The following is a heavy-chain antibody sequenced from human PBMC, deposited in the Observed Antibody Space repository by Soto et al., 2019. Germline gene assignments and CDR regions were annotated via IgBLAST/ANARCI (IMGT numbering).Heavy chain of an antibody. D-gene: IGHD5-18*01. CDR3: ASQKLGYSTFDP. CDR1: GGSISSGDYY. J-gene: IGHJ5*02. CDR2: IYYSGST. V-gene: IGHV4-30-4*01. Sequence: SETLSLTCTVSGGSISSGDYYWSWIRQPPGKGLEWIGYIYYSGSTYYNQSLKSRVTISVDTSKNQYSLKLSSVTAADTAVYYGASQKLGYSTFDPWGQGTLVTVS.